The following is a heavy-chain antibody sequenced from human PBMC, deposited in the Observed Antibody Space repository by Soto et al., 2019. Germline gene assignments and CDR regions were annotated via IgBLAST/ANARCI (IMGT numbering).Heavy chain of an antibody. CDR2: IYWDDDK. J-gene: IGHJ5*02. CDR3: AHRGYLQGYFEVSRYFDP. D-gene: IGHD3-9*01. CDR1: GFSLSTSGVG. V-gene: IGHV2-5*02. Sequence: QITLKESGPTLVKPTQTLTLTCTFSGFSLSTSGVGVGWIRQPPGKALEWLALIYWDDDKRYSPSLKSRLTITKANSKNQVVLTMTNMDPVDTATYYCAHRGYLQGYFEVSRYFDPWGQGTLVTVSS.